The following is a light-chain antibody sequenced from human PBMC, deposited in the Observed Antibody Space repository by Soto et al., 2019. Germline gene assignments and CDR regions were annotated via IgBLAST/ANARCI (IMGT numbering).Light chain of an antibody. V-gene: IGLV2-14*01. Sequence: QSALTQPASVSGSPGQSITISCTGTSSDVGGYNYVSWCQQHPGKAPKLMIYEVSNRPSGVSNRFSGSKSGNTASLTISGLQAEDEAAYYCSSYTITNTYVFGTGTKVTVL. CDR3: SSYTITNTYV. J-gene: IGLJ1*01. CDR2: EVS. CDR1: SSDVGGYNY.